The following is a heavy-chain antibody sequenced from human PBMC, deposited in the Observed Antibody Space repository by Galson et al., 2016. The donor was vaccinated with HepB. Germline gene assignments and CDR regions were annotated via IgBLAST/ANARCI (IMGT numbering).Heavy chain of an antibody. D-gene: IGHD3-9*01. Sequence: SLRLSCAASGFTFSRYEMNWVRQAPGKGLEWVAIISYDGTNKYYADSVKGRFTIARDNAKNSLYLQMNSLRAEDTAVYYCAREPVRLDDLLTGPPKNPDYWGQGTLVTVSS. CDR3: AREPVRLDDLLTGPPKNPDY. V-gene: IGHV3-30*07. CDR1: GFTFSRYE. CDR2: ISYDGTNK. J-gene: IGHJ4*02.